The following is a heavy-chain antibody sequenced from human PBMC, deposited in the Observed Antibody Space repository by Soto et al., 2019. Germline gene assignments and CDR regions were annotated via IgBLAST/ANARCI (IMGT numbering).Heavy chain of an antibody. CDR1: GCTFNSYV. CDR3: VKDLEGDQRELIAS. Sequence: GGALRLSCAASGCTFNSYVMYWVRQAPGKGLEWVSIISGGGGTTSYADSVKGRFTISRDNSKNTLYLEMNSLRADDTAVYYCVKDLEGDQRELIASCGQGTLVTVSS. V-gene: IGHV3-23*01. J-gene: IGHJ1*01. D-gene: IGHD2-2*01. CDR2: ISGGGGTT.